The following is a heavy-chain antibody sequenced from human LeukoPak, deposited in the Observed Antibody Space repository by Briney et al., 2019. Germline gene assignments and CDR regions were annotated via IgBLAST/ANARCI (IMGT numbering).Heavy chain of an antibody. CDR1: GGSISSYY. J-gene: IGHJ6*03. D-gene: IGHD2-2*01. V-gene: IGHV4-39*07. Sequence: SETLSLTCTVSGGSISSYYWSWIRQPPGKGLEWIGSIYYSGSTYYNPSLKSRVTISVDTSKNQFSLKLSSVTAADTAVYYCARDDIVVVLMDVWGKGTTVTVSS. CDR2: IYYSGST. CDR3: ARDDIVVVLMDV.